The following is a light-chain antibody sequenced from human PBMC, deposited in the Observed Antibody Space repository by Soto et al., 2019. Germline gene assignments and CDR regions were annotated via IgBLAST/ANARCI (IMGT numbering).Light chain of an antibody. Sequence: SYELAQPPSVSVAPGQTARITCGGNNIGTKGVHWYQQRPGQAPVLVVYDDSDRPSGIPERFSGSNSGNTASLTISRVEAGDEADYYCQVWESGSDHYVFGTGTKVTVL. CDR2: DDS. CDR3: QVWESGSDHYV. CDR1: NIGTKG. V-gene: IGLV3-21*02. J-gene: IGLJ1*01.